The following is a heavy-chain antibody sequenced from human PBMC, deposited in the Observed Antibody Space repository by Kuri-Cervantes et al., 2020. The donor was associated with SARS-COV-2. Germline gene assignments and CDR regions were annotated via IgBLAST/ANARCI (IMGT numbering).Heavy chain of an antibody. J-gene: IGHJ6*02. V-gene: IGHV1-46*01. CDR1: GYTFTSHY. CDR3: ARAPGGMDV. Sequence: GESLKISCKASGYTFTSHYIDWVRQSPGQGLEWMGIINPSGGSTNYAQKFQGRVTMTRDTSTGTVYMELSSLRSEDTAVYYCARAPGGMDVWGQGTTVTVSS. CDR2: INPSGGST.